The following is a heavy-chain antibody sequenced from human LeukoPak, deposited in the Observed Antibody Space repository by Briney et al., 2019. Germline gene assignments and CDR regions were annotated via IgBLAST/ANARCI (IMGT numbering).Heavy chain of an antibody. CDR1: GGTFSSYA. D-gene: IGHD2-2*01. CDR2: IIPILGTA. V-gene: IGHV1-69*05. J-gene: IGHJ5*02. CDR3: ARGNVVLPATYNWFDP. Sequence: SVKVSCKASGGTFSSYAISWVRQAPGQGLEWMGGIIPILGTADYAQKFQGRLTITTDESTSTAYMELGSLRSEDTAVFYCARGNVVLPATYNWFDPWGQGTLVTVSS.